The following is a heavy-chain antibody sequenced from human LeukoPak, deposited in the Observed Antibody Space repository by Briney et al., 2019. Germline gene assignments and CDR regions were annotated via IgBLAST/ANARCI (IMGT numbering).Heavy chain of an antibody. Sequence: GGSLRLSCAASGFTFSSYAMHWIRQAPGKGLEWVSYVSSSGSTIYYADSVKGRFTISRDNAKNSLYLQMNSLRAEDTAVYYCARGIAAAPTDFDYWGQGTLVTVSS. D-gene: IGHD6-13*01. CDR3: ARGIAAAPTDFDY. CDR2: VSSSGSTI. V-gene: IGHV3-48*04. CDR1: GFTFSSYA. J-gene: IGHJ4*02.